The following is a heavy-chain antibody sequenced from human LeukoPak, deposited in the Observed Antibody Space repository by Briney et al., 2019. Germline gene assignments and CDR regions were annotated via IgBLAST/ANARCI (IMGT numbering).Heavy chain of an antibody. J-gene: IGHJ4*02. CDR3: ARHKENYGDSCLDDD. Sequence: GGSLRLSCAASGFTFSGYAMSWVRQAPGKGLEWVAAISGSGGSAYSADSVKGRFTVSRGNSKNTLYLQMNSLRADDTAVYYCARHKENYGDSCLDDDWGQGTLVTVSS. CDR2: ISGSGGSA. CDR1: GFTFSGYA. V-gene: IGHV3-23*01. D-gene: IGHD4-17*01.